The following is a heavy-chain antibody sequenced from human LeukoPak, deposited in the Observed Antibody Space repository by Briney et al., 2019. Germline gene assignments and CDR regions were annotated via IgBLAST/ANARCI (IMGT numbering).Heavy chain of an antibody. CDR3: ARGTRVAANLHTA. D-gene: IGHD2-15*01. J-gene: IGHJ5*02. CDR1: GFTFSSYS. V-gene: IGHV3-21*01. CDR2: ISSSSSYI. Sequence: WGSLRLSCAASGFTFSSYSMNWVRQAPGKGLEWVSSISSSSSYIYYADSVKGRFTISRDNAKNSLYLQMNSLRAEDTAVYYCARGTRVAANLHTAWGQGTLVTVSS.